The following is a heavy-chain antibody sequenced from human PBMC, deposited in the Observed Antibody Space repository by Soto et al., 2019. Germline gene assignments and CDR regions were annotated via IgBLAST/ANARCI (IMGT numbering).Heavy chain of an antibody. V-gene: IGHV4-30-4*01. D-gene: IGHD2-8*01. CDR2: IYYSGST. J-gene: IGHJ6*02. Sequence: ASETLSLTCTVSGGSISSGDYYWSWIRQPPGKGLEWIGYIYYSGSTYYNPSLKSRVTISVDTSKNQFSLKLSSVTAADTAVYYCARDCTNGVCYRMDVWGQGTTVTVSS. CDR3: ARDCTNGVCYRMDV. CDR1: GGSISSGDYY.